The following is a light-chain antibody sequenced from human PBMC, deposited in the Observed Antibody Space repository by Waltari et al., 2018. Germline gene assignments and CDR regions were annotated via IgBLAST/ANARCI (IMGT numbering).Light chain of an antibody. J-gene: IGKJ1*01. CDR3: QQYDTYSRT. V-gene: IGKV1-5*03. CDR1: QSISSR. Sequence: DIQMTQSPSTLSASVGDKVTITCRASQSISSRLAWYQQKPGKAPKFLIYRASDLESGVPSRFSGSGSGTEFTRTITGLQPEDFATYHCQQYDTYSRTFGQGTRIEV. CDR2: RAS.